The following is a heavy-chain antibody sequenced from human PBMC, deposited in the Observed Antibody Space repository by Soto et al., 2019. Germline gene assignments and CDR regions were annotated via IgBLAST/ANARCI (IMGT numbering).Heavy chain of an antibody. CDR3: AKGPQTGYYYSGTFYSSDP. CDR1: GGSCNRYN. V-gene: IGHV4-34*01. J-gene: IGHJ5*02. Sequence: SGALSLTCAAYGGSCNRYNMIWIRQPPGKGLEWLGEINHRGSVTPNTSFKSRVSILYDTSKSQMSLQLSSVSAAHTAIYYCAKGPQTGYYYSGTFYSSDPWGQGTLVTVSS. CDR2: INHRGSV. D-gene: IGHD3-9*01.